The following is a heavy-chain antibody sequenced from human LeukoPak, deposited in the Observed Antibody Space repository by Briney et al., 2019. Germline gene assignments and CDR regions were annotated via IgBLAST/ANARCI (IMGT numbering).Heavy chain of an antibody. D-gene: IGHD3-22*01. CDR2: INSDGINT. V-gene: IGHV3-74*01. CDR1: GFTFSSYW. Sequence: GGSLRLSCAASGFTFSSYWMHWVRQAPGKGLVWVSRINSDGINTSYADSVKGRFTISRDNSKNTLYLQMNSLRAEDTAVYYCAKDPDLITMIVVDELGVYGYWGQGTLVTVSS. CDR3: AKDPDLITMIVVDELGVYGY. J-gene: IGHJ4*02.